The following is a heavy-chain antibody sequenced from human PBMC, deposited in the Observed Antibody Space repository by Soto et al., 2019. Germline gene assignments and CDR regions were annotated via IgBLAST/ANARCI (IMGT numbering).Heavy chain of an antibody. CDR2: IRNGGTT. CDR3: SWDSSAYFRLQS. V-gene: IGHV3-15*01. Sequence: EMQLVESGGGLVKPGGSLRLSCAASGVTFSHAWLTWVRRAPGKGLEWLGRIRNGGTTDYAAAVKGRFTISRDDSKNTVSLQMNTLEAEVTAIYYCSWDSSAYFRLQSWGQGPLVTVSS. CDR1: GVTFSHAW. D-gene: IGHD3-22*01. J-gene: IGHJ5*02.